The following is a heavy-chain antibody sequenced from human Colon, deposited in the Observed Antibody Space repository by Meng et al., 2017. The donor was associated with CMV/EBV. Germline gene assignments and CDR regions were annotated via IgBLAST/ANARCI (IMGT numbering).Heavy chain of an antibody. V-gene: IGHV7-4-1*02. D-gene: IGHD6-13*01. CDR2: INPKTGNP. CDR3: ATGSVAADGKGY. Sequence: SCKTSGCTFTRYNINWVRRAPGQRLEWMGYINPKTGNPRYVPGFTGRFVFSLDTSVNTAYLQISSLKAEDAAIYYCATGSVAADGKGYWGQGTLVTVSS. J-gene: IGHJ4*02. CDR1: GCTFTRYN.